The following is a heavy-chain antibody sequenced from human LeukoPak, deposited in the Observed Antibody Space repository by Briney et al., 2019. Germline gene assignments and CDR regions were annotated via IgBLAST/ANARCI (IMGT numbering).Heavy chain of an antibody. CDR3: ARGLTEVGD. Sequence: GGSLRLSCAASGXNFSNYGMHWARQAPGKGLEWVAIIWYDGSNTYYADSVKGRFTISRDNSKNTLYLQMNSLRAEDTAVYYCARGLTEVGDWGQGTLVTVSS. CDR2: IWYDGSNT. D-gene: IGHD1-14*01. CDR1: GXNFSNYG. V-gene: IGHV3-33*01. J-gene: IGHJ4*02.